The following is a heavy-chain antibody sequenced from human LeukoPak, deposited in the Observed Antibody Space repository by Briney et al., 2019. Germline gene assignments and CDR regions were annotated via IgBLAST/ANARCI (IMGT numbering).Heavy chain of an antibody. D-gene: IGHD6-13*01. CDR2: ISWEGSTT. V-gene: IGHV3-43*01. J-gene: IGHJ4*02. CDR1: GFNFDDHT. CDR3: AKARSSSWSYLES. Sequence: GGSLRLSCAASGFNFDDHTMHWVRQLPGKGLQWISLISWEGSTTYYADSVKDRFTISRDTSKNSLYLQMNSLRTEDTALYYCAKARSSSWSYLESWGQGTLVGV.